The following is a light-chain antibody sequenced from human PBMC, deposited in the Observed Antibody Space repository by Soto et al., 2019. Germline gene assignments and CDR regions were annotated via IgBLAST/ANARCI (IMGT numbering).Light chain of an antibody. J-gene: IGKJ5*01. CDR1: HSISTW. CDR3: QQYNSYSPSIT. CDR2: KAS. V-gene: IGKV1-5*03. Sequence: DIQMTQSPSTLPASVGDRVTITFRSNHSISTWLAWYQQKPGKAPNLLIYKASRLETGVPSRFSGSGSGTEFTLTISFLQPDDFATYYCQQYNSYSPSITFGQGTRLEIK.